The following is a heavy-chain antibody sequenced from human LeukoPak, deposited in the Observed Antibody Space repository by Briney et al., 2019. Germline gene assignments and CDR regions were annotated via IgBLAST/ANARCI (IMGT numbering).Heavy chain of an antibody. D-gene: IGHD3-10*01. J-gene: IGHJ4*02. V-gene: IGHV4-34*12. CDR3: AGNYYGSGSYYSEDRY. Sequence: SETLSLTCAVYGGSFSGYYWTWIRQPLGKGLEWIGEIIHSGSTNYNPSLKSRVTISVDTSKNQFSLKLSSVTAADTAVYYCAGNYYGSGSYYSEDRYWGQGTLVTVSS. CDR2: IIHSGST. CDR1: GGSFSGYY.